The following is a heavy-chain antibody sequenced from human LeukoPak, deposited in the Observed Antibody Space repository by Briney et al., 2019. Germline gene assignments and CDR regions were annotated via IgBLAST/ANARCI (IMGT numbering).Heavy chain of an antibody. D-gene: IGHD1-7*01. CDR3: ARENYLDGDRYFDY. V-gene: IGHV4-61*02. Sequence: PSQTLSLTCTVSGASINSGSYYWSWIRQPAGKGLEWIGRIYSRGNTNYNPSLKSQVTISVDTSKNQFSLKLSSVTAADTAVYYCARENYLDGDRYFDYWGQGTLVTVSS. J-gene: IGHJ4*02. CDR2: IYSRGNT. CDR1: GASINSGSYY.